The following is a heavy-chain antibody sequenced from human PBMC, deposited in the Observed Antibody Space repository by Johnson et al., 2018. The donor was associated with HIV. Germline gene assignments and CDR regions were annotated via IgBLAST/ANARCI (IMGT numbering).Heavy chain of an antibody. CDR2: IRYDGSNK. CDR1: GFTFSSYG. D-gene: IGHD6-19*01. J-gene: IGHJ3*02. V-gene: IGHV3-30*02. Sequence: QVQLVESGGGVVRPGGSLRLSCAASGFTFSSYGMHWVRQAPGKGLEWVAFIRYDGSNKYYADSVKGRFTISRDNSKNTLYLQMNSLRAEDTAVYYCARAGAVGFDAFDIWGQGTMVTVSS. CDR3: ARAGAVGFDAFDI.